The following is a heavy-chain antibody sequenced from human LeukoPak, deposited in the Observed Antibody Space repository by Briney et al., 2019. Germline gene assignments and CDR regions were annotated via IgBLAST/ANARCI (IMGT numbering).Heavy chain of an antibody. J-gene: IGHJ4*02. D-gene: IGHD3-22*01. CDR2: LYSGAST. CDR3: ARGMSATSGYLELEY. Sequence: GGSLRLSCAASGFTVSSNYMSWVRQAPGKGLEWVSVLYSGASTYYADSVKGRFTISRDNSKNTLYLQMNSLRAEDTAVYYCARGMSATSGYLELEYWGQGALVTVST. V-gene: IGHV3-53*01. CDR1: GFTVSSNY.